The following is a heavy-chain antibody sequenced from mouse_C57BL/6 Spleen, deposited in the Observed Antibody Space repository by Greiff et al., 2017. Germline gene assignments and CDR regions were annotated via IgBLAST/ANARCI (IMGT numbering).Heavy chain of an antibody. CDR2: IDPSDSYT. CDR1: GYTFTSYW. Sequence: QVQLQQPGAELVKPGASVKLSCKASGYTFTSYWMQWVKQRPGQGLEWIGEIDPSDSYTNYNQKFKGKATLTVDTSSSPAYMRLSSLTSEDSAVYYGARGVTTVVEPFWYFDVWGTGTTVTVSS. J-gene: IGHJ1*03. CDR3: ARGVTTVVEPFWYFDV. V-gene: IGHV1-50*01. D-gene: IGHD1-1*01.